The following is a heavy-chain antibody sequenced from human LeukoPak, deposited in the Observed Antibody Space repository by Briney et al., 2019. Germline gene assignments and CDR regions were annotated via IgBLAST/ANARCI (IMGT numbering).Heavy chain of an antibody. CDR1: GGSVSSGSYY. Sequence: SETLSLTCAVSGGSVSSGSYYWTWIRQPPGKGLEWIGCIYYTGSTKYNSSLKSRVTISADTSKNQFSLKLSSVTAADTAVYYCARDGGDKQFDYWGQGTLVTVSS. CDR2: IYYTGST. V-gene: IGHV4-61*01. J-gene: IGHJ4*02. CDR3: ARDGGDKQFDY. D-gene: IGHD2-21*02.